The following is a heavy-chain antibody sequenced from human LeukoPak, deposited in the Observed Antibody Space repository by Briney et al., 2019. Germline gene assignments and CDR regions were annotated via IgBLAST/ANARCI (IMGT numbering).Heavy chain of an antibody. CDR3: ARDCSSTSCYGFDY. D-gene: IGHD2-2*01. CDR1: GFTFSSYA. J-gene: IGHJ4*02. V-gene: IGHV3-23*01. CDR2: ISGSGGST. Sequence: GGSLRLSCAASGFTFSSYAMSWVRQAPGKGLEWVSAISGSGGSTYYADSVKGRFTISRDNSKNTLYLQMNSLRAEDTAVYYCARDCSSTSCYGFDYWGQGTLVTVSS.